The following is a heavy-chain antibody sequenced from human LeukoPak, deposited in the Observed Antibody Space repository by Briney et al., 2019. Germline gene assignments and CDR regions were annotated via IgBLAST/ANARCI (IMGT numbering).Heavy chain of an antibody. D-gene: IGHD6-19*01. CDR3: ARVRFSSGWYIAFDI. J-gene: IGHJ3*02. CDR2: INPSGGST. CDR1: GYTFTSYY. V-gene: IGHV1-46*01. Sequence: ASVKVSCKAPGYTFTSYYVHWVRQAPGQGLEWMGIINPSGGSTTYAQKFQGRLTMTRDTSTTTVYMELSSLRSEDTAVYYCARVRFSSGWYIAFDIWGQGTMVTVSS.